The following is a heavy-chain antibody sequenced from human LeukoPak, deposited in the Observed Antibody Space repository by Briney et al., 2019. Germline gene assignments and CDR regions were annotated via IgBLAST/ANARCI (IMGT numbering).Heavy chain of an antibody. Sequence: SETLSLTCTVSGYSISSGYYWGWIRQPPGKGLEWIGSIYHSGSTYYNPSLKSRVTISVDTSKNQFSLKLSSVTAADTAVYYCARRIDSYYYDYWGQGTLVTVSS. CDR2: IYHSGST. J-gene: IGHJ4*02. V-gene: IGHV4-38-2*02. D-gene: IGHD2/OR15-2a*01. CDR1: GYSISSGYY. CDR3: ARRIDSYYYDY.